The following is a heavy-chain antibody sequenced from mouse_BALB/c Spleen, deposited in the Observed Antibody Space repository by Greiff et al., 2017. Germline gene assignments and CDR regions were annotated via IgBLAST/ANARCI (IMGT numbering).Heavy chain of an antibody. CDR1: GFTFSSYA. CDR3: ARHEGSTMITGWFAY. Sequence: EVQRVESGGGLVKPGGSLKLSCAASGFTFSSYAMSWVRQTPEKRLEWVATISSGGSYTYYPDSVKGRFTISRDNAKNTLYLQMSSLRSEDTAMYYCARHEGSTMITGWFAYWGQGTLVTVSA. V-gene: IGHV5-9-3*01. D-gene: IGHD2-4*01. J-gene: IGHJ3*01. CDR2: ISSGGSYT.